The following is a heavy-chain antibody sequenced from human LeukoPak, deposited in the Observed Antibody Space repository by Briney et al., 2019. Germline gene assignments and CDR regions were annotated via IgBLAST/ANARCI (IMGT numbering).Heavy chain of an antibody. CDR2: IYHSGST. CDR1: GYSISSGYY. CDR3: AMAIFGTRWGPFYVDY. J-gene: IGHJ4*02. D-gene: IGHD2-2*01. Sequence: PSETLSLTCTVSGYSISSGYYWGWIRQPPGKGLEWIGSIYHSGSTYYNPSLKSRVTISVDTSKNRFSLKLNSVTAADTAVYYCAMAIFGTRWGPFYVDYWGQGNLVTVSS. V-gene: IGHV4-38-2*02.